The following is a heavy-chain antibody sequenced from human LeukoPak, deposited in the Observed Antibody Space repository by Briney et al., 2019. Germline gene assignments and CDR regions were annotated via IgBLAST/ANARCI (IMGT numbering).Heavy chain of an antibody. CDR1: GGSISSYY. J-gene: IGHJ4*02. D-gene: IGHD5-24*01. CDR2: IYYSGST. Sequence: NPSETLSLTCTVSGGSISSYYWSWIRQPPGKGLEWIEYIYYSGSTNYNPSLKSRVTISVDTSKNQFSLKLSSVTAADTAVYYCARDSGDGYNYVDYWGQGTLVTVSS. V-gene: IGHV4-59*01. CDR3: ARDSGDGYNYVDY.